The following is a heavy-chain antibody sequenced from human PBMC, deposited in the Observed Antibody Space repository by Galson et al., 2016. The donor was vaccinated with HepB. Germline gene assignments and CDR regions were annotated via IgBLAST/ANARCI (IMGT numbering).Heavy chain of an antibody. J-gene: IGHJ4*02. CDR3: TARAAK. CDR1: GFTFTNAW. CDR2: IRGKRDGGTT. V-gene: IGHV3-15*01. D-gene: IGHD2-15*01. Sequence: SLRLSCAASGFTFTNAWMSWVRQAPGKGLEWVGRIRGKRDGGTTDYATAVKGRFTISRDDSKNTLYLQMSSLTTEDTAVYYCTARAAKGGQGTLVTVSS.